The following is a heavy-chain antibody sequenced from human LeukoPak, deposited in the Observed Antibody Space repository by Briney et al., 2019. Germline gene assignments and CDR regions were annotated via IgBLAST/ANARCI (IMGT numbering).Heavy chain of an antibody. Sequence: PGGSLRLSCAASGFTFSSYAMHWVRQAPGKGLEWVAVISYDGSNKYYADSVKGRFTISRDNSKNTLYLQMNSLRAEDTAVYYCATSLGELSPYDYWGQGTLVTVSS. CDR2: ISYDGSNK. D-gene: IGHD3-16*02. CDR1: GFTFSSYA. CDR3: ATSLGELSPYDY. V-gene: IGHV3-30-3*01. J-gene: IGHJ4*02.